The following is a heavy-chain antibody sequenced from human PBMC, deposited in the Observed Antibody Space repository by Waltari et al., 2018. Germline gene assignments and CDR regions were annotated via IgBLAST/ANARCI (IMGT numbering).Heavy chain of an antibody. V-gene: IGHV3-49*04. J-gene: IGHJ3*02. Sequence: EVQLVESGGGLVQPGRSLRLSCTASGFTFGDYVMSWVRRAPGRGRGGVGFIRSKAYGGTTEYAASVKGRLTIARDDSKSIAYLQMNSLKTEDTAVYYCTRDPEYYDFWSGYSRAQGFDIWGQGTMVTVSS. CDR1: GFTFGDYV. D-gene: IGHD3-3*01. CDR2: IRSKAYGGTT. CDR3: TRDPEYYDFWSGYSRAQGFDI.